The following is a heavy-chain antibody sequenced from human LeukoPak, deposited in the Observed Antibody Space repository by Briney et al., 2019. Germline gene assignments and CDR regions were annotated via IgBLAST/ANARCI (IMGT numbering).Heavy chain of an antibody. CDR1: GYTLTELS. J-gene: IGHJ4*02. V-gene: IGHV1-24*01. CDR2: FDPEDGET. Sequence: GASVKVSCKVSGYTLTELSMHWVRQAPGKGLEWMGGFDPEDGETIYAQKFQGRVTITRDTSASTAYMELSSLGSEDTAVYYCARDAFDYWGQGTLVTVSS. CDR3: ARDAFDY.